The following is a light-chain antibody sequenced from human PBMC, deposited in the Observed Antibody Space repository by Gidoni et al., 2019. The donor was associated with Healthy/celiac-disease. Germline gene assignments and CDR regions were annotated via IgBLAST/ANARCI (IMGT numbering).Light chain of an antibody. Sequence: SYVLTQPPSVSVAPGQTARITCGGNNIGSKSVHWYQQKPGQAPVLVVYDDSDRPSAIPERFSGSNSGNTATLTISRVEAGDEADYYCQVWDSSSDHPNWVFGGGTKLTVL. CDR3: QVWDSSSDHPNWV. CDR2: DDS. V-gene: IGLV3-21*02. CDR1: NIGSKS. J-gene: IGLJ3*02.